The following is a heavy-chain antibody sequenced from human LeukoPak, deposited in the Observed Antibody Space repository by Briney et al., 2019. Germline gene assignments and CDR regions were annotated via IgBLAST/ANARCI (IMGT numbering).Heavy chain of an antibody. CDR3: AKDTSYYYDNNSLDY. Sequence: PGGSLRLSCAASGFSFDDYAMHWVRHVPGKGLEWVSGISWNSGIVGYADSVKGRFTISRDNAKSSLYLQMNSLRAEDTALYYCAKDTSYYYDNNSLDYWGQGTLVTVSS. D-gene: IGHD3-22*01. CDR1: GFSFDDYA. V-gene: IGHV3-9*01. CDR2: ISWNSGIV. J-gene: IGHJ4*02.